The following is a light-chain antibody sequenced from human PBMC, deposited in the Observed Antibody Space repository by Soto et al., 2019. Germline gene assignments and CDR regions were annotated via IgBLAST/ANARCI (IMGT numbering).Light chain of an antibody. Sequence: QTLVTQESSFAGSPGVTVTLTCGFISGSVTTSNNPSWYQHTPGQAPRTLIYSTSSRSSGVPDHFSGSILGNKAALTITGAQADDESDYYCALIMYNCVSVFGHCTKVTVL. V-gene: IGLV8-61*01. CDR3: ALIMYNCVSV. CDR2: STS. CDR1: SGSVTTSNN. J-gene: IGLJ1*01.